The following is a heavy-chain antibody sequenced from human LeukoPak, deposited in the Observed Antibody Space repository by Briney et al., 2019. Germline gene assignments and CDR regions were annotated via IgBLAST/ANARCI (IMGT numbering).Heavy chain of an antibody. J-gene: IGHJ6*02. CDR2: IYYSGST. CDR1: GGSISSYY. Sequence: SETLSLTCTVSGGSISSYYWSWIRQPPGKGLEWIGYIYYSGSTNYNPSLKSRVTISVDTSKNQFSLKLSSVIAADTAVYYCARGALLGYCSGGSCYAGYYYGMDVWGQGTTVTVSS. V-gene: IGHV4-59*01. D-gene: IGHD2-15*01. CDR3: ARGALLGYCSGGSCYAGYYYGMDV.